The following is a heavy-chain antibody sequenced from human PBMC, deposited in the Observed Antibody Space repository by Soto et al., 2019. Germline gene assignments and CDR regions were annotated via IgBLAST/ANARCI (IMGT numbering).Heavy chain of an antibody. Sequence: ASVKVSCKASGYTFTSYYMNWVRQAPGQGLEWLGIINPSGGYTTYAQRFLGRVTMTSDTSTSTVHMELGSLTSEDTAEYYCARAPPPYDSSPYFDYWGQGTLVTVSS. J-gene: IGHJ4*02. CDR2: INPSGGYT. CDR3: ARAPPPYDSSPYFDY. V-gene: IGHV1-46*01. D-gene: IGHD3-22*01. CDR1: GYTFTSYY.